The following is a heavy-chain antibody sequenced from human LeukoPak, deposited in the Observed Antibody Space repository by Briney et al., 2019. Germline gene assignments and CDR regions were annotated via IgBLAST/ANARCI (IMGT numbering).Heavy chain of an antibody. D-gene: IGHD4-17*01. J-gene: IGHJ6*03. Sequence: GGSLRLSCAASGFTFSSYGMHWVRQAPGKGLEWVAFIRYDGSNKYYADSVKGRFTFSRDNSKNTLYVQMNSLRAEDTAVYYCAKAGGFLGSVTPPYYYYYMDVWGKGTTVTVSS. CDR1: GFTFSSYG. V-gene: IGHV3-30*02. CDR2: IRYDGSNK. CDR3: AKAGGFLGSVTPPYYYYYMDV.